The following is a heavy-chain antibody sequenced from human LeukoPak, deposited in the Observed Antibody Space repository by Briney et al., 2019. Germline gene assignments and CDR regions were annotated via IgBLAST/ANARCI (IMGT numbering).Heavy chain of an antibody. CDR2: IYYSGST. V-gene: IGHV4-39*07. CDR3: ARDYYDSSGYHRPLWYFDY. D-gene: IGHD3-22*01. J-gene: IGHJ4*02. CDR1: GVSISTSRYF. Sequence: PSETLSLTCTVSGVSISTSRYFWGWIRQPPGKGLESIGNIYYSGSTFYNPSLKSRVTISVDTSKNQFSLKLTSVTAADTAVYYCARDYYDSSGYHRPLWYFDYWGQGTLVTVSS.